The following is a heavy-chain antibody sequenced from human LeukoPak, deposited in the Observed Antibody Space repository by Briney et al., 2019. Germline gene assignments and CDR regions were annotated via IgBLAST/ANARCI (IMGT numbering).Heavy chain of an antibody. Sequence: PSETLSLTCAVYGVSFSGYYWSWIRQPPGKRLEWIGEINHSGSTNYNPSLKSRVTISVDTSKNQFSLKLSSVTAADTAVYYCARGLSAWSLHEYFQHWGQGTLVTVSS. J-gene: IGHJ1*01. V-gene: IGHV4-34*01. CDR2: INHSGST. CDR3: ARGLSAWSLHEYFQH. D-gene: IGHD3-16*02. CDR1: GVSFSGYY.